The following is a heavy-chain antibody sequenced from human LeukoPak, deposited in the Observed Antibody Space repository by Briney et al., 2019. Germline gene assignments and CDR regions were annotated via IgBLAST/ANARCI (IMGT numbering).Heavy chain of an antibody. CDR3: ASSKGGNLAFDY. CDR2: INTNGSST. Sequence: GGSLRLSCAASGFTFSSYWMHWVRQAPGKGLVWVSRINTNGSSTTYADSVKGRFTISRDNAKNTLYPQMNSLRAEDTAVYYCASSKGGNLAFDYWGQGTLVTVSS. V-gene: IGHV3-74*01. D-gene: IGHD1-14*01. CDR1: GFTFSSYW. J-gene: IGHJ4*02.